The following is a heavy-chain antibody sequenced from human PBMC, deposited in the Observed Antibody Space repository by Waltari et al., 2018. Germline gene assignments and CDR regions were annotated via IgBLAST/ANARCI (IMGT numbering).Heavy chain of an antibody. CDR2: ISGVGAGT. V-gene: IGHV3-74*01. CDR3: ARASISRDTGNTFDS. D-gene: IGHD5-18*01. Sequence: EVHLVESGGGLVRPGGSLRLSCAASGFTFSSFWMHWVRQAPGKGPQWVARISGVGAGTHYADSVRGRFTISRDNANNMVYLQMNSLSDDDTATYFCARASISRDTGNTFDSWGQGNLVTVSS. CDR1: GFTFSSFW. J-gene: IGHJ4*02.